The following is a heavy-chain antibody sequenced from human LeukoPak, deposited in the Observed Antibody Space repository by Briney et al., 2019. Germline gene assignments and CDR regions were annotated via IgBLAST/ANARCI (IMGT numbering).Heavy chain of an antibody. V-gene: IGHV1-69*13. J-gene: IGHJ4*02. Sequence: ASVKVSCKASGGTFISYAISWVRQAPGQGLEWMGGIIPIFGTANYAQKFQGRVTITADESTSTAYMELSSLRSEDTAVYYCANSLGYCSSTSCLDYGYWGQGTLVTVSS. D-gene: IGHD2-2*01. CDR2: IIPIFGTA. CDR3: ANSLGYCSSTSCLDYGY. CDR1: GGTFISYA.